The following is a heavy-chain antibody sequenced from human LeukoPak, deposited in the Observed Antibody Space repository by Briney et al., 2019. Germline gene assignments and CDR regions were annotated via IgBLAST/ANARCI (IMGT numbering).Heavy chain of an antibody. J-gene: IGHJ6*02. V-gene: IGHV3-9*01. CDR1: GFTFDDYA. D-gene: IGHD6-19*01. CDR3: AKGARAYSSGWYYPRYYYYGMDV. CDR2: ISWNSGSI. Sequence: GGSLRLSCAASGFTFDDYAMHWVRQAPGKGLEWVSGISWNSGSIGYANSVKGRFTISRDNAKNSLYLQMNSLRAEDTALYYCAKGARAYSSGWYYPRYYYYGMDVWGQGTTVTVSS.